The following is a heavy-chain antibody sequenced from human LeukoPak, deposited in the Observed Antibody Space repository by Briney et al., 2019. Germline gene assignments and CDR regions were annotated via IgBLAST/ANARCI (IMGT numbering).Heavy chain of an antibody. CDR3: ARASQPGYDFWSGYGPYYYYMDV. D-gene: IGHD3-3*01. V-gene: IGHV1-69*06. CDR1: GGTFSSYA. Sequence: ASVKVSCKASGGTFSSYAISWVRQAPGQGLEWMGGIIPIFGTANYAQKFQGRVTITADKSTSTAYMELSSLRSEDTAVYYCARASQPGYDFWSGYGPYYYYMDVWGKGTTVTVSS. J-gene: IGHJ6*03. CDR2: IIPIFGTA.